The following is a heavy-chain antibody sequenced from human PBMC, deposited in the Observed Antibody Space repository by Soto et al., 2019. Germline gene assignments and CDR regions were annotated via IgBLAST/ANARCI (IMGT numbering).Heavy chain of an antibody. D-gene: IGHD1-20*01. CDR2: IERDDDDK. Sequence: SGPTLVSPTETLTLTCTFSGFSLTIPGMCVSWIRQPPGKALEWLALIERDDDDKYYSTSLKTRLTISKDTRKNQVVLTMANIDPADTGTYYCARSIRGPRRFNGMDVWGQGTTVTVSS. CDR1: GFSLTIPGMC. CDR3: ARSIRGPRRFNGMDV. V-gene: IGHV2-70*13. J-gene: IGHJ6*02.